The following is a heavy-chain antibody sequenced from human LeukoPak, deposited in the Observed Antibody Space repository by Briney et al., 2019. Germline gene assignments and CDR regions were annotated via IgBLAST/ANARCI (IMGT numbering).Heavy chain of an antibody. D-gene: IGHD5-18*01. V-gene: IGHV3-74*01. Sequence: GGSLRLSCAASGFSFSSFWMHWVRQVPGKGLVWVSGINSDGTTTGYADSAKGRLTISRDNAKNMLYLQINSLSVEDTTIYYCARGGKLEPTAMASWGQGSLVVVSS. CDR1: GFSFSSFW. CDR3: ARGGKLEPTAMAS. J-gene: IGHJ5*02. CDR2: INSDGTTT.